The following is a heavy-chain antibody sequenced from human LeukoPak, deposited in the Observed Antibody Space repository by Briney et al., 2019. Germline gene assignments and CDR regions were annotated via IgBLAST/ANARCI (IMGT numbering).Heavy chain of an antibody. CDR1: GFTFSSYA. CDR2: IWYDGRNK. V-gene: IGHV3-33*01. CDR3: ARAFGASSGYSVDY. J-gene: IGHJ4*02. Sequence: GRSLRLSCAASGFTFSSYAMHWVRQAPGKGLEWVTVIWYDGRNKHYADSVKGRFTISRDNSKNTLYLQMDSLRAEDTAVYYCARAFGASSGYSVDYWGQGTLVTVSS. D-gene: IGHD3-22*01.